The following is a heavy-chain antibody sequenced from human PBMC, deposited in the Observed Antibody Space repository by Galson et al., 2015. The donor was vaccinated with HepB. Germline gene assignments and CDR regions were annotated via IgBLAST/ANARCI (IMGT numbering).Heavy chain of an antibody. J-gene: IGHJ3*02. CDR3: ARDKRVGTFDI. V-gene: IGHV3-7*03. Sequence: SLRLSCAASGFTFSIYWMSWARQAPGKGLEWVANIKQDGSEKFYVDSVKGRFTISRDNAKNSLYLQMNSLRAEDTAVYYCARDKRVGTFDIWGQGTMVTVSS. CDR1: GFTFSIYW. CDR2: IKQDGSEK. D-gene: IGHD1-26*01.